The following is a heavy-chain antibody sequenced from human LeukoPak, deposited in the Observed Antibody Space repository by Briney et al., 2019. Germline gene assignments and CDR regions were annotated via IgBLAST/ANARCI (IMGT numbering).Heavy chain of an antibody. CDR2: ISYYGGST. V-gene: IGHV3-23*01. D-gene: IGHD3-10*01. CDR1: GFTFSSYG. J-gene: IGHJ5*02. CDR3: AKVAESITMVRGLFRRGSNWFDP. Sequence: GGTLRLSCAASGFTFSSYGMSWVRQAPGKGLEWVSAISYYGGSTYYADSVKGRFTISRDNSKNTLYLQMNSLRAEDTAVYYCAKVAESITMVRGLFRRGSNWFDPWGQGTLVTVSS.